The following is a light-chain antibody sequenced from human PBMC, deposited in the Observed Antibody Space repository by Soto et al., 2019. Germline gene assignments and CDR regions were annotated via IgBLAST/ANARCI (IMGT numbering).Light chain of an antibody. CDR1: SSDLGSYNL. CDR2: EGS. CDR3: CSYAGSTTLYV. Sequence: QSALTQPASVSGSPGQSITISCTGTSSDLGSYNLVSWYQQHPDKAPKLMIYEGSQRPSGVSNRFSGSKSVNTASLTISGLQVEDEADYYCCSYAGSTTLYVFGTGTKVTVL. V-gene: IGLV2-23*01. J-gene: IGLJ1*01.